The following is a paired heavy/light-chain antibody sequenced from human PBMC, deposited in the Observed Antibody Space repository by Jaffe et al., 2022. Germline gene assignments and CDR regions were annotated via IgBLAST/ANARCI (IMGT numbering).Light chain of an antibody. CDR1: NIGSKS. CDR3: QVWDSSSDHPCWV. J-gene: IGLJ3*02. V-gene: IGLV3-21*04. CDR2: YDS. Sequence: SYVLTQPPSVSVAPGKTARITCGGNNIGSKSVHWYQQKPGQAPVLVIYYDSDRPSGIPERFSGSNSGNTATLTISRVEAGDEADYYCQVWDSSSDHPCWVFGGGTKLTVL.
Heavy chain of an antibody. CDR1: GGTFSSYT. V-gene: IGHV1-69*08. CDR3: ARDPTHDGSGSYEDHTLDY. J-gene: IGHJ4*02. D-gene: IGHD3-10*01. Sequence: QVQLVQSGAEVKKPGSSVKVSCKASGGTFSSYTISWVRQAPGQGLEWMGRIIPILGIANYAQKFQGRVTITADKSTSTAYMELSSLRSEDTAVYYCARDPTHDGSGSYEDHTLDYWGQGTLVTVSS. CDR2: IIPILGIA.